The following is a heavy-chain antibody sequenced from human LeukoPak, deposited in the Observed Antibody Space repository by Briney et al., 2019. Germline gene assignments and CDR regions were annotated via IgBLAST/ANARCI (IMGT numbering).Heavy chain of an antibody. CDR1: GVTFSSYW. CDR2: IKTDGSST. Sequence: PGGSLRLSCAASGVTFSSYWMHWVRQVPGKGLMWVSRIKTDGSSTSYADSVKGRFTISRDNAKNTLYLQMNSLRVEDTAVYYCARDFMYSISCAGCWGQGTLVTVSS. J-gene: IGHJ4*02. CDR3: ARDFMYSISCAGC. V-gene: IGHV3-74*01. D-gene: IGHD6-13*01.